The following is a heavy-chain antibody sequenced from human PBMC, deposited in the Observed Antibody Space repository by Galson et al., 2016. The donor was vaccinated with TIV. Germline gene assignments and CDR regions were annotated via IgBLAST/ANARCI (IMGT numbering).Heavy chain of an antibody. V-gene: IGHV3-23*01. D-gene: IGHD4-23*01. Sequence: SLRLSCAASGFTLRNYVMSWVRRAPGKGLEWVSVVSGSGDGTYYADSVRGRFIISRDNSKNTLYLQMNSLRPEDTAVYYCAKRRVLTPKYQYNYGMDVWGQGTTVTVSS. CDR3: AKRRVLTPKYQYNYGMDV. J-gene: IGHJ6*02. CDR1: GFTLRNYV. CDR2: VSGSGDGT.